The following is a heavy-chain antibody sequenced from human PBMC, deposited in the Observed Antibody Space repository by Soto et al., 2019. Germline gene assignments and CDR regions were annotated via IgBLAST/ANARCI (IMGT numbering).Heavy chain of an antibody. D-gene: IGHD3-3*01. CDR1: GFTVSDNY. CDR3: ARGSGFWSGYYPDRYYYYYRDV. J-gene: IGHJ6*03. V-gene: IGHV3-66*01. CDR2: IYSGGTT. Sequence: GGSLRLSCAASGFTVSDNYMNWVRQAPGKGLEWVSVIYSGGTTYYADSVKGRFTISRDNSRNTQFLQMNSLRAEDTAVYYCARGSGFWSGYYPDRYYYYYRDVWGKGTTVTVS.